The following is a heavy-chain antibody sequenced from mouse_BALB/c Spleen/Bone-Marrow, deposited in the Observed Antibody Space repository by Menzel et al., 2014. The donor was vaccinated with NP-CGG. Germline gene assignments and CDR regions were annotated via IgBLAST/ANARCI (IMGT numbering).Heavy chain of an antibody. D-gene: IGHD1-1*01. Sequence: DVQLQESGAELVKPGASVKLSCTASGFNIKDTYMRWVKQRPEQGLEWIGRIDPANGNTKYDPKFQGKATITADTSSNTAYLQLSSLTSEDTAVYYCASYYYGRYFDVWGAGTTVTVSS. CDR2: IDPANGNT. CDR1: GFNIKDTY. J-gene: IGHJ1*01. V-gene: IGHV14-3*02. CDR3: ASYYYGRYFDV.